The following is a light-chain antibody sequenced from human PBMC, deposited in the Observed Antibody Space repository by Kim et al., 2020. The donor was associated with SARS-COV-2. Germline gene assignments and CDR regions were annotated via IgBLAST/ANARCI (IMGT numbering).Light chain of an antibody. CDR2: VDYSGNF. J-gene: IGLJ3*02. V-gene: IGLV4-60*03. CDR1: SGHTSYI. CDR3: ETWDSNTRV. Sequence: QPVLTQSSSASASLGSSVKLTCTLSSGHTSYIIAWHQQQPGKAPRSLMKVDYSGNFYKARGVPDRFSGSSSGADRYLTISNLRSEDEADYYCETWDSNTRVFGGGTQLTV.